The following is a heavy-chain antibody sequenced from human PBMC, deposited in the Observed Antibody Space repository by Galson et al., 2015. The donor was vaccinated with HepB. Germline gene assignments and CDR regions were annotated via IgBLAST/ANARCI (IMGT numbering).Heavy chain of an antibody. J-gene: IGHJ6*03. CDR2: IDWDDDK. Sequence: PALVKPTQTLTLTCTFSGFSLSTSGMRVSWIRQPPGKALEWLARIDWDDDKFYSTSLKTRLTISKDTSKNQVVLTMTNMDPVDTATYYCARTRIAAAGTFDYYYYYMDVWGKGTTVTVSS. CDR1: GFSLSTSGMR. CDR3: ARTRIAAAGTFDYYYYYMDV. V-gene: IGHV2-70*04. D-gene: IGHD6-13*01.